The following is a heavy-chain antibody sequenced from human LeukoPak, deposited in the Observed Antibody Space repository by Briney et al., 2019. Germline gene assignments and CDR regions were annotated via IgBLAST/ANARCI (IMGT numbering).Heavy chain of an antibody. CDR2: IFYSGST. V-gene: IGHV4-59*01. CDR3: ARGRITGTSPFGY. CDR1: GGSIRSYY. J-gene: IGHJ4*02. D-gene: IGHD1-20*01. Sequence: PSETLSLTCTVSGGSIRSYYWSWIRQPPGKGLEWIGYIFYSGSTNYNPSLKSRVTISVDTSKNQFSLKLSSVTAADTAVYYCARGRITGTSPFGYWGQGTLVTVSS.